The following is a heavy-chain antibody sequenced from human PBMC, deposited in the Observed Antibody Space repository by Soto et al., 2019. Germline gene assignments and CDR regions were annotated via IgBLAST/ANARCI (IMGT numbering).Heavy chain of an antibody. CDR3: AKNYGNAFDI. Sequence: PSETLSLTRTVSGGSISSYYWSWIRQPPGKGLEWIGYIYYSGSTNYNPSLKSRVTISVDTSKNQFSLKLSSVTAADTAVYYCAKNYGNAFDIWGQGTMVTVSS. CDR1: GGSISSYY. D-gene: IGHD3-10*01. CDR2: IYYSGST. J-gene: IGHJ3*02. V-gene: IGHV4-59*01.